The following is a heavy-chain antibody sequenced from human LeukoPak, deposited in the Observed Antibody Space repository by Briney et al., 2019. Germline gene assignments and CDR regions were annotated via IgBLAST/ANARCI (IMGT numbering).Heavy chain of an antibody. CDR2: ISSSGSTI. CDR1: GFTFSSYE. CDR3: ARDLPPSIAARPGAFDI. V-gene: IGHV3-48*03. Sequence: PGGSLRLSCAASGFTFSSYEMNWVRQAPGKGLEWVSYISSSGSTIYYADSVKGRFTISRDNAKNSLYLQMNSLRAEDTAVCYCARDLPPSIAARPGAFDIWGQGTMVTVSS. D-gene: IGHD6-6*01. J-gene: IGHJ3*02.